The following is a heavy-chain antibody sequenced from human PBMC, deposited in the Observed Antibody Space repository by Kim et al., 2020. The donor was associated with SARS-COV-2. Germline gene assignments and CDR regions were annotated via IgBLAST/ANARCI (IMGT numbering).Heavy chain of an antibody. J-gene: IGHJ3*02. Sequence: DAGKGRFTISRDNSKNMLYLQMNSLRAEDTAVYFCVRPREASGTNMIFDIWGRGTMVTISS. CDR3: VRPREASGTNMIFDI. V-gene: IGHV3-53*01. D-gene: IGHD3-10*01.